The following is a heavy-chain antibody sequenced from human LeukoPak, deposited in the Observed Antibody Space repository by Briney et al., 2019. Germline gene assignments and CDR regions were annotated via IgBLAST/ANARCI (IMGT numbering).Heavy chain of an antibody. V-gene: IGHV3-48*03. CDR1: GFTFSSYE. Sequence: GGSLRLSCAASGFTFSSYEMNWVRQAPGKGLEWVSYISSSGSTIYYADSVKGRLTISRDNAKNSLYLQMNSLRAEDTAVYYCARAVGRSSSWSPIPGGDFDYWGQGTLVTVSS. D-gene: IGHD6-13*01. J-gene: IGHJ4*02. CDR3: ARAVGRSSSWSPIPGGDFDY. CDR2: ISSSGSTI.